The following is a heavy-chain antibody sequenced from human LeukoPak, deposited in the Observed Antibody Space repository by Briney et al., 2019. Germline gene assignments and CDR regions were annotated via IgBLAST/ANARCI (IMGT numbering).Heavy chain of an antibody. D-gene: IGHD3-16*01. J-gene: IGHJ4*02. CDR2: ISTSGSTI. Sequence: GGSLRLSCVASGFTFSSYEMDWVRQAPGKGLEWVPYISTSGSTIYSADSVKGRFTISRDNAKNSLYLQMTSLRAEDTAVYYCARDRLGGTGASDYWGQGTLVTVSS. CDR3: ARDRLGGTGASDY. CDR1: GFTFSSYE. V-gene: IGHV3-48*03.